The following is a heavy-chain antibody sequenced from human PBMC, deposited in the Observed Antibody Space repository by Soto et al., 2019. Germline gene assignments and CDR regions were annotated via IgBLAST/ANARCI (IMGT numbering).Heavy chain of an antibody. CDR1: GFTFSSYG. V-gene: IGHV3-33*01. D-gene: IGHD3-10*01. CDR2: IWYDGSNK. CDR3: ARDADALWFGESPNWFDP. Sequence: GGSLRLSCAASGFTFSSYGMHWVRQAPGKGLEWVAVIWYDGSNKYYADSVKGRFTISRDNSKNTLYLQMNSLRAEDTAVYYCARDADALWFGESPNWFDPWGQGTLVTVSS. J-gene: IGHJ5*02.